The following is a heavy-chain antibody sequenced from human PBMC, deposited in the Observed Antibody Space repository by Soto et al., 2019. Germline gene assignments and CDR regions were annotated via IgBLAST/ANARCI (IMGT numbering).Heavy chain of an antibody. D-gene: IGHD3-10*01. CDR3: ARETYYGSGTYYTTDY. CDR1: GGSISSYY. Sequence: SETLSLTCTVSGGSISSYYWSWIRQPPGKGLEWIGYIYYSGSTNYNPSLKRRVTISVDTSKNQFSLKLSSVTAADTAVYYCARETYYGSGTYYTTDYWGQGTLVTVSS. CDR2: IYYSGST. J-gene: IGHJ4*02. V-gene: IGHV4-59*01.